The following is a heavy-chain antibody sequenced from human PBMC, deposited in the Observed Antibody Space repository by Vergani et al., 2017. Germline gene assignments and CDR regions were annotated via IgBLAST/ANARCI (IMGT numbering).Heavy chain of an antibody. CDR2: IKSDGSIT. J-gene: IGHJ4*02. D-gene: IGHD3-10*01. V-gene: IGHV3-74*01. CDR1: GFSFSGYW. Sequence: EVQLVESGGGLIHPGGSLRLSCEGSGFSFSGYWMHWVRQSPEKGLVWVSRIKSDGSITNYADSVKGRFTISRDNAKNSLYLQMNSLRAEDTAVYYCAREAGILDYYGSGSYYKNFDYWGQGTRVTVSS. CDR3: AREAGILDYYGSGSYYKNFDY.